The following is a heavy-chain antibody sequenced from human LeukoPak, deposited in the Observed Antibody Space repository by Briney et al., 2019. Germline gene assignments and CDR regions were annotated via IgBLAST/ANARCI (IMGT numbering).Heavy chain of an antibody. Sequence: SSETLSLTCTVSGGSISSYYWSWIRQPPGKGLEWIGYIYYSGSTNYNPSLKSRVTISVDTSKNQFSLKLSSVTAADTAVYYCARAGYSPAWFDPWGQGTLVTVSS. CDR1: GGSISSYY. CDR2: IYYSGST. J-gene: IGHJ5*02. CDR3: ARAGYSPAWFDP. D-gene: IGHD5-12*01. V-gene: IGHV4-59*01.